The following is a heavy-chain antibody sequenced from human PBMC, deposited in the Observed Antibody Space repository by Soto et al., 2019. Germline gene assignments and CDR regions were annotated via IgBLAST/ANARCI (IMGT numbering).Heavy chain of an antibody. CDR3: ARDRTSGWFDP. V-gene: IGHV1-2*02. CDR1: GYTFSDYY. Sequence: ASVKVSCKASGYTFSDYYMNWVRQAPGQGLEWMGWINPNTGGTNYARKFQGRVTMTRDTSISTVFMELSSLRPDDTAVYYCARDRTSGWFDPWGQGTLVTVSS. CDR2: INPNTGGT. J-gene: IGHJ5*02.